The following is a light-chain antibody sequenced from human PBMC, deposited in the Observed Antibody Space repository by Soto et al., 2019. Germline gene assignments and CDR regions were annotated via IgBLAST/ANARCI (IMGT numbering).Light chain of an antibody. CDR3: SSYTTSTTRV. CDR2: DVN. J-gene: IGLJ2*01. V-gene: IGLV2-14*03. Sequence: QSALTQSASVSGSPGQSITISCAGTSSDVGVYDFVSWYQQHPGKAPKLLIYDVNNRPAGISNRFSGSKSGNTASLTISGLQAEDEADYYCSSYTTSTTRVFGGGTKLTVL. CDR1: SSDVGVYDF.